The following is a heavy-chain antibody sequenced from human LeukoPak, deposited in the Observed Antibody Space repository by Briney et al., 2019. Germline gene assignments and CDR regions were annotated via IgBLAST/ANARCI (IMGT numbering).Heavy chain of an antibody. CDR2: IRGTDDTT. D-gene: IGHD3-22*01. Sequence: PGGSLRLSCAASGFTFSSYDMTWVRQAPGKGLEWISCIRGTDDTTYYADSVKGRFTISRDNSRSTLYLQMHSLRAEDTAMYYCAKDMYTYDSPYFDSWGQGALVTVAS. CDR1: GFTFSSYD. J-gene: IGHJ4*02. V-gene: IGHV3-23*01. CDR3: AKDMYTYDSPYFDS.